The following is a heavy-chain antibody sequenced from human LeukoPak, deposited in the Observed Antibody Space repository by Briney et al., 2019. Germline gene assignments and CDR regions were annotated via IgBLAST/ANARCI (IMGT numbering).Heavy chain of an antibody. CDR3: AKDRYDGYKDFDY. CDR1: GFTFSSYA. J-gene: IGHJ4*02. V-gene: IGHV3-23*01. D-gene: IGHD5-24*01. Sequence: QSGGSLRLSCAASGFTFSSYAMSWVRQAPGKGLERVSAISGSGGSTYYADSVKGRFTISRDNSKNTLYLQMNSLRAEDTAVYYCAKDRYDGYKDFDYWGQGTLVTVSS. CDR2: ISGSGGST.